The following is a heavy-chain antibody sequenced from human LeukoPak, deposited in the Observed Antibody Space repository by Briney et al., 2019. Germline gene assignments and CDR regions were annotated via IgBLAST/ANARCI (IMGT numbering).Heavy chain of an antibody. D-gene: IGHD6-13*01. CDR2: ISYDGSNK. CDR3: ARDPSGSSWYVGYFDY. Sequence: SGGSLRLSCAASGFTFSSYGMHWVRQAPGKGLEWVAVISYDGSNKYYADSVKGRFTISRDNSKNTLYLQMNSLRAEDTAVYYCARDPSGSSWYVGYFDYWGQGTLVTVSS. J-gene: IGHJ4*02. CDR1: GFTFSSYG. V-gene: IGHV3-30*03.